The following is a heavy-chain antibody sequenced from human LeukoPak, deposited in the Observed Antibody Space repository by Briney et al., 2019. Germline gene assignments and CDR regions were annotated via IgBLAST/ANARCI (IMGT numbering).Heavy chain of an antibody. CDR1: GYTFTSYA. CDR2: INTNTGNP. V-gene: IGHV7-4-1*02. Sequence: ASVKVSCKASGYTFTSYAMNWVRQAPGQGLGWMGWINTNTGNPTYAQGFTGRFVFSLDTSVSTAYLQISSLKAEDTAVYYCARSARDPVAAARTDAFDIWGQGTMVTVSS. CDR3: ARSARDPVAAARTDAFDI. D-gene: IGHD6-13*01. J-gene: IGHJ3*02.